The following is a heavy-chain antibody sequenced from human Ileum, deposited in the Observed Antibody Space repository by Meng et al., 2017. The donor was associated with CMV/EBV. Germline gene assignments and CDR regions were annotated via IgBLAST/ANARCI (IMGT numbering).Heavy chain of an antibody. V-gene: IGHV3-30*18. Sequence: GLTFSSYGMHWVRQDPGKGLEWVAVISTDGSNKYYADSVKGRFTISRDNSNNTLYLQVNSLRAEDTAVYYCAKAYPGYSSAWYGFDYWGQGTLVTVSS. CDR2: ISTDGSNK. CDR3: AKAYPGYSSAWYGFDY. D-gene: IGHD6-19*01. CDR1: GLTFSSYG. J-gene: IGHJ4*02.